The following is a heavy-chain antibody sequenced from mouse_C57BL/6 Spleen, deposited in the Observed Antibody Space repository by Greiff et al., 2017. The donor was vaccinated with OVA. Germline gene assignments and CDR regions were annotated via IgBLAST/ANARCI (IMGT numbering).Heavy chain of an antibody. CDR1: GYTFTDYN. D-gene: IGHD6-5*01. V-gene: IGHV1-18*01. CDR3: ARNPPPYYAMDY. CDR2: INPNNGGT. Sequence: EVQLQQSGPELVKPGASVKIPCKASGYTFTDYNMDWVKQSHGKSLEWIGDINPNNGGTIYNQKFKGKATLTVDKSSRTAYMELRSLTSADTAVYYCARNPPPYYAMDYWGQGTSVTVSS. J-gene: IGHJ4*01.